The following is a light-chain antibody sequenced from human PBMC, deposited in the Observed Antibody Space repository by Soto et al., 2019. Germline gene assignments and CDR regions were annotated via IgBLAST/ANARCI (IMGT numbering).Light chain of an antibody. CDR1: QSISTY. Sequence: DIQMTQSPSSLSASVGDRVTITCRASQSISTYLNWYQQRPEKAPKLLIYAASSLQSGFPSRFSGSGSGTDFTLTISSLQPEDFATYYCQQSYSTPCTFGPGTKVDI. V-gene: IGKV1-39*01. CDR2: AAS. CDR3: QQSYSTPCT. J-gene: IGKJ3*01.